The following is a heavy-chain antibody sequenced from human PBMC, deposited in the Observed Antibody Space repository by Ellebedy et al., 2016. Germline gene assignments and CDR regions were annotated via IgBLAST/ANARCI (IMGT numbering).Heavy chain of an antibody. CDR3: ARRVAYEIDGMEADP. Sequence: KVSCXGSGYIFTNYWIGWVRQMPGKGLEWVGIIYPGDSQTRYSPSFQGQVSMSVDKSISTAYLQWSSLKASDTAIYYCARRVAYEIDGMEADPWGQGTPVTVSS. D-gene: IGHD5-24*01. V-gene: IGHV5-51*01. J-gene: IGHJ5*02. CDR2: IYPGDSQT. CDR1: GYIFTNYW.